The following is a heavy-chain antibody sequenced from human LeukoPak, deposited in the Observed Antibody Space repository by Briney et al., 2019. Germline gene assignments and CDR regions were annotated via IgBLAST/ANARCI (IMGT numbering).Heavy chain of an antibody. CDR2: IKQDGSEK. Sequence: GGSLRLSCAASGFTFSNYWMSWVRQGPGKGLEWVANIKQDGSEKYYVDSVKGRFSITREDTKKSLYLQLNSLRAEDTAVYYCDRDGLRFMEWSSYYFDYWGLGTLVTVSS. CDR1: GFTFSNYW. V-gene: IGHV3-7*01. CDR3: DRDGLRFMEWSSYYFDY. J-gene: IGHJ4*01. D-gene: IGHD3-3*01.